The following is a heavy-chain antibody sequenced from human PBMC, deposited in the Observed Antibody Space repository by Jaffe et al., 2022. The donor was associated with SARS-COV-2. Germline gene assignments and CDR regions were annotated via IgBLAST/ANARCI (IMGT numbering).Heavy chain of an antibody. D-gene: IGHD6-19*01. Sequence: EVQLVESGGGLVKPGRSLRLSCTASGFTFGDYAMSWFRQAPGKGLEWVGFIRSKAYGGTTEDAASVKGRFTISRDDSKSIAYLQMNSLKTEDTAVYYCTRTSGWYIPYGMDVWGQGTTVTVSS. CDR1: GFTFGDYA. V-gene: IGHV3-49*05. CDR2: IRSKAYGGTT. J-gene: IGHJ6*02. CDR3: TRTSGWYIPYGMDV.